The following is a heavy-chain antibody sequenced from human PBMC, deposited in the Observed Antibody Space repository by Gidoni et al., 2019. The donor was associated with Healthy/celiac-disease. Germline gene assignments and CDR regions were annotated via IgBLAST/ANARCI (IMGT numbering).Heavy chain of an antibody. CDR2: RWYDGSNK. Sequence: QVQLVESGGGVLQPGRSLILSGTAAGLSVSRHGMPCVRQAPGKGREWVAVRWYDGSNKYYADSLKGRFTISRDYSKNTLYLQMNSLRAEDTAVYYCARDGSYCTNGVCYSCYFDYWGQGTLVTVSS. D-gene: IGHD2-8*01. CDR1: GLSVSRHG. CDR3: ARDGSYCTNGVCYSCYFDY. J-gene: IGHJ4*02. V-gene: IGHV3-33*01.